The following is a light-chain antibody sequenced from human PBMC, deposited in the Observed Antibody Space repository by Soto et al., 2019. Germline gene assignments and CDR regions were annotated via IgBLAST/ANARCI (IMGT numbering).Light chain of an antibody. J-gene: IGLJ2*01. CDR3: QTWGTGIYVV. CDR1: SGHSSYA. CDR2: LNSDGSH. V-gene: IGLV4-69*01. Sequence: QLVLTQSPSASASLGASVQLTCTLSSGHSSYAIAWHQQQPEKGPRYLMKLNSDGSHSKGDGIPDRFSGSSSGAERYLTISSLQSEDEADYYCQTWGTGIYVVFGGGTKVTVL.